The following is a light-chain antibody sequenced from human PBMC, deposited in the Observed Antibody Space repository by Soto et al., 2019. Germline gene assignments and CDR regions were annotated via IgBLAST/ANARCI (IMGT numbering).Light chain of an antibody. V-gene: IGKV3-20*01. CDR3: QQYRSSPPIT. J-gene: IGKJ5*01. CDR1: QSVSSSY. CDR2: GAS. Sequence: EIVLTQSPGTLSLSPGERATLSCRASQSVSSSYLAWYQQKPGQAPRLLIYGASSRATGIPDRFSGSGSGTAFTLTITRLEPEDFAVYYCQQYRSSPPITFGQGTRLEIK.